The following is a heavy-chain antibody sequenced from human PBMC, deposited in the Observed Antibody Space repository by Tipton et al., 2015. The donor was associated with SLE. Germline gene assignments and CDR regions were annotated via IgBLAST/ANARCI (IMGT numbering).Heavy chain of an antibody. J-gene: IGHJ6*02. CDR1: GGSISSNY. V-gene: IGHV4-59*08. Sequence: TLSLTCSVSGGSISSNYWIWIRQPPGKGLEWIGYISYGGGTNYNPSLKSRVTISVDTAKNQLSLKLTSVTAADTAVYYCARGMVTWRGAIVGVDVWGQGTTVNVSS. CDR2: ISYGGGT. CDR3: ARGMVTWRGAIVGVDV. D-gene: IGHD2-21*02.